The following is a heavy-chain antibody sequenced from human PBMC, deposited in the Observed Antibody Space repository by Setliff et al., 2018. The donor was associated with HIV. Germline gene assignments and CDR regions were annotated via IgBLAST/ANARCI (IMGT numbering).Heavy chain of an antibody. Sequence: PGGSLRLSCAASGFTFSTYWMSWDRQAPGKGLEWVANIKQDGSEKNYMDSVKGRFTISRDNAKNSLYLQMNSLRVEDTAVYYCVRDAAAPAAIEGAFDIWGQGTMVTGSS. V-gene: IGHV3-7*05. CDR2: IKQDGSEK. CDR1: GFTFSTYW. J-gene: IGHJ3*02. CDR3: VRDAAAPAAIEGAFDI. D-gene: IGHD2-2*02.